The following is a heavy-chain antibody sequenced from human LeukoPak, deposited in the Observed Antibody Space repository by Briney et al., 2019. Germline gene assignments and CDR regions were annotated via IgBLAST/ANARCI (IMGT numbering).Heavy chain of an antibody. CDR3: ARAPLVLQYRWWFDP. CDR2: ISYDGSNK. D-gene: IGHD5-24*01. CDR1: GFTFSSYP. V-gene: IGHV3-30-3*01. Sequence: GGSLRLSCAASGFTFSSYPMHWVRQAPGKGLEWVAVISYDGSNKYYADSVKGRFTISRDNAKNSLYLQMNSLRAEDTAVYHCARAPLVLQYRWWFDPWGQGTLVIVSS. J-gene: IGHJ5*02.